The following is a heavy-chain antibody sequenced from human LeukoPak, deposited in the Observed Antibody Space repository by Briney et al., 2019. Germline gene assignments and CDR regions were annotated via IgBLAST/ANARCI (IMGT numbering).Heavy chain of an antibody. J-gene: IGHJ3*02. Sequence: KPSETLSLTCAVSGGSITSSNWWSWVRQPPGKGLEWIGEIYHSGTTNYNPSLKNRVTMSVDTSRNQISLNLSSVTAADTAVYYCAKGGSIWGQETMVTVSS. V-gene: IGHV4-4*02. CDR1: GGSITSSNW. CDR2: IYHSGTT. CDR3: AKGGSI. D-gene: IGHD1-26*01.